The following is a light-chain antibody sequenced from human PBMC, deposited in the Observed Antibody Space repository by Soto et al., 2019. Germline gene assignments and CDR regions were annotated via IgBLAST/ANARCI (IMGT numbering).Light chain of an antibody. CDR2: DAS. Sequence: EMVMTQSPGTLSVSAGERATLSCRASQSITTNLAWYQQKPGQPPRLLIYDASTRATGIPARFSGSGSGTDFTLAIRSLQSEDSAVYYCQQYNYQGTFGQGTKVDIK. CDR1: QSITTN. CDR3: QQYNYQGT. V-gene: IGKV3-15*01. J-gene: IGKJ1*01.